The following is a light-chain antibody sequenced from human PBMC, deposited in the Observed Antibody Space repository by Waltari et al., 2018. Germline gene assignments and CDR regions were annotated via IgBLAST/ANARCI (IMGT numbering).Light chain of an antibody. CDR3: CSYAGENTMI. CDR2: EAT. CDR1: YYDIGTYDL. V-gene: IGLV2-23*01. J-gene: IGLJ2*01. Sequence: QSALTQPASVSGSPGPSLTISCTGTYYDIGTYDLVSWYQQYPGKAPRLIIYEATSRPSWVSNRFSASKSGNTASLTISGLQTEDEAHYYCCSYAGENTMIFGGGTRLTVL.